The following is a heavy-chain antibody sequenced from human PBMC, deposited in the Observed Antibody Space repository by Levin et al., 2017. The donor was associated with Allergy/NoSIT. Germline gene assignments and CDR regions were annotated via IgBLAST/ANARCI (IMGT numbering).Heavy chain of an antibody. D-gene: IGHD5-12*01. CDR1: GFSLTTSGVG. Sequence: SGPTLVKPTQTLTLTCTFSGFSLTTSGVGVGWIRQPPGKALEWLALIYWDDNRRYSPSLQSRLTITKDNSKNQVVLTMTNMVPVDTATYYSAHSGYSGDGADVFNIWGQGTMVTVSS. CDR2: IYWDDNR. CDR3: AHSGYSGDGADVFNI. J-gene: IGHJ3*02. V-gene: IGHV2-5*02.